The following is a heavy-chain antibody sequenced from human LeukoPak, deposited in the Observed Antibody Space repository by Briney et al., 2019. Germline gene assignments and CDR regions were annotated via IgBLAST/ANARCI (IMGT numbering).Heavy chain of an antibody. CDR2: ISVYNGNT. CDR1: GYTFTSYG. D-gene: IGHD1-14*01. CDR3: ARAKRDGTYYYYGMDV. V-gene: IGHV1-18*01. J-gene: IGHJ6*02. Sequence: GASVKVSCKASGYTFTSYGISWVRQAPGQGLEWMGWISVYNGNTNYAQKLKGRVTMTTDTSTSTAYMELRSLRSDDTAVYYCARAKRDGTYYYYGMDVWGQGTTVTVSS.